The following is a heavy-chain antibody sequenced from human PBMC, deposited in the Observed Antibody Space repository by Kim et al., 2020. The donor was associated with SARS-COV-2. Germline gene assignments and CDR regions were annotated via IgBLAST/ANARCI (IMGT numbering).Heavy chain of an antibody. D-gene: IGHD2-15*01. V-gene: IGHV1-46*01. Sequence: ASVKVSCKASGYTFTSYYMHWVRQAPGQGLEWMGIINPSGGSTSYAQKFQGRVTMTRDTSTSTVYMELSSLRSEDTAVYYCARDLETMITGREEVVSATLADYWGQGTLVTVSS. CDR3: ARDLETMITGREEVVSATLADY. CDR1: GYTFTSYY. CDR2: INPSGGST. J-gene: IGHJ4*02.